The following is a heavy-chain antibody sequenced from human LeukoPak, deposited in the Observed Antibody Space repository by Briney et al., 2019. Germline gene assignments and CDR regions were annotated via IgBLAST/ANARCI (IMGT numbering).Heavy chain of an antibody. D-gene: IGHD2-2*01. CDR2: VWYDGSNK. Sequence: GRSLRLPCAASGFTFSSYGMHWVRQAPGKGLEWVAVVWYDGSNKYYADSVKGRFTISRDNSKNTLYLQMNSLRAEDTAVYYCARVGVVPTYYYMDVWGKGTTVTVSS. J-gene: IGHJ6*03. V-gene: IGHV3-33*01. CDR1: GFTFSSYG. CDR3: ARVGVVPTYYYMDV.